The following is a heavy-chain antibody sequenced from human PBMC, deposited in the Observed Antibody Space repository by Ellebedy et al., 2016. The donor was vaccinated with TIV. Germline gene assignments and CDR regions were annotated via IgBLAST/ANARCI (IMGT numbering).Heavy chain of an antibody. D-gene: IGHD6-13*01. CDR2: TYDKSKLYN. J-gene: IGHJ4*02. Sequence: MPSETLSLTCAISGDRVSSNSAAWNWIRPSPSRGLEWLGRTYDKSKLYNDYAVSVKSRLTINPDTSKNQCSLQLNSVTPEDTAIYYCARADSSSWYKVPNHFDFWGQGTLVTVSS. CDR1: GDRVSSNSAA. V-gene: IGHV6-1*01. CDR3: ARADSSSWYKVPNHFDF.